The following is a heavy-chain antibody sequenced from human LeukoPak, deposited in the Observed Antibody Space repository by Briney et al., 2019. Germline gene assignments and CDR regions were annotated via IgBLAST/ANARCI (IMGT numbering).Heavy chain of an antibody. CDR3: ARDAFNGSGLDAFDI. Sequence: GGSLRLSCAASGFTFSSYSMNWVRQAPGKGLEWVSVIYGADNTYYADSVKGRFTISRDNSKNTLYLQMNSLRGEDTAVYYCARDAFNGSGLDAFDIWGQGTMVTVSS. D-gene: IGHD3-10*01. J-gene: IGHJ3*02. CDR1: GFTFSSYS. V-gene: IGHV3-66*01. CDR2: IYGADNT.